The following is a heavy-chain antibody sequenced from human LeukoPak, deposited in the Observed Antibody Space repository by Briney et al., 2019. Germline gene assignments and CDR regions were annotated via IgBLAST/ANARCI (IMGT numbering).Heavy chain of an antibody. Sequence: RPGGSLRLSFAASGFTFNTYGMHSVRQAPGKGLEWVEVIASDGRDKKYAHSVKGRFTITRDNSKNTLYLQMNSLRAEDTAVYYCAKDGARGAAKDYFDYWGQGTLVTVSS. CDR2: IASDGRDK. CDR1: GFTFNTYG. J-gene: IGHJ4*02. V-gene: IGHV3-30*18. CDR3: AKDGARGAAKDYFDY. D-gene: IGHD6-13*01.